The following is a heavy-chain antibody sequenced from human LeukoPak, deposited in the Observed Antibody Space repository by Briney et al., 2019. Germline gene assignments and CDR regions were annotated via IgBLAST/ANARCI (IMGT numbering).Heavy chain of an antibody. CDR2: IYTSGST. CDR3: ASVGYSSSRRAYYYYYMDV. V-gene: IGHV4-4*09. Sequence: SETLSLTCTVSGGSISSYYWSWIRQPPGKGLEWIGYIYTSGSTNYNPSLKSRVTISVDTSKNQFSLKLSSVTAADTAVYNCASVGYSSSRRAYYYYYMDVWGKGTTVTVSS. D-gene: IGHD6-13*01. CDR1: GGSISSYY. J-gene: IGHJ6*03.